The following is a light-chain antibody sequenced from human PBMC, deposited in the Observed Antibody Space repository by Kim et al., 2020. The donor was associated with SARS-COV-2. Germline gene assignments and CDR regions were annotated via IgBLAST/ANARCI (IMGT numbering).Light chain of an antibody. J-gene: IGLJ1*01. CDR2: DNN. V-gene: IGLV1-51*01. CDR1: RSNVGNNY. Sequence: PGQKVTTSCSGTRSNVGNNYVSWYQQLPETAPKLLIYDNNKRPSGIPDRFSGSKSGTSATLGITGLQTGDEADYYCGTWDSSLRGVFGTGTKVTVL. CDR3: GTWDSSLRGV.